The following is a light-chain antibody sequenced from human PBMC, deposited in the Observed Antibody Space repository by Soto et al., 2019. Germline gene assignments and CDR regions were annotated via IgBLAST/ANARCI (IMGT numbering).Light chain of an antibody. CDR3: QKYKSPLRT. J-gene: IGKJ1*01. CDR1: QGISNY. V-gene: IGKV1-27*01. Sequence: IQMTQSPSSLSASVGDRVTITCRASQGISNYLAWYQQKPGKVPKLLIYAASTLQSWVPSRFSGSGSGTDFTLTHSSLLTKDLANYFCQKYKSPLRTFAPEPKV. CDR2: AAS.